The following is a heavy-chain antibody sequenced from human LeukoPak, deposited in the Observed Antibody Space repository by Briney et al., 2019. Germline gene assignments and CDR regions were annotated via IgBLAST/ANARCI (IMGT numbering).Heavy chain of an antibody. J-gene: IGHJ5*02. D-gene: IGHD3-10*01. CDR3: ARAVPMVRGHRAPTRFDP. CDR2: MNPNSGNT. CDR1: GYTFTSYD. Sequence: ASVKVXCKASGYTFTSYDINWVRQATGQGLEWMGWMNPNSGNTGYAQKFQGRVTITRNTSISTAYMELGSLRSEDTAVYYCARAVPMVRGHRAPTRFDPWGQGTLVTVSS. V-gene: IGHV1-8*03.